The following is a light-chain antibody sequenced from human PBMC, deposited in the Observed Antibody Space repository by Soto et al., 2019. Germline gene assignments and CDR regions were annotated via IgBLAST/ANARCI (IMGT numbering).Light chain of an antibody. V-gene: IGKV3-15*01. Sequence: EIVMTQSPGTLSVSPGERATLSCRASQGVGTNLAWYQQRPGQAPRLLIYAASTRATGIPARFSGRGSGTEFTLTISSLQSEDFAHYFCQQYNNWPLYSFGQGTKLEIK. CDR2: AAS. CDR1: QGVGTN. CDR3: QQYNNWPLYS. J-gene: IGKJ2*01.